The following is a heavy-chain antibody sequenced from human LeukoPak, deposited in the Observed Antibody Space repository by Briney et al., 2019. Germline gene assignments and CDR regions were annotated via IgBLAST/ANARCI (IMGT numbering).Heavy chain of an antibody. V-gene: IGHV1-8*02. CDR2: MNPNSGNT. CDR3: ARSRGPQQGSPLFDY. CDR1: GYTFTSYG. D-gene: IGHD2-15*01. J-gene: IGHJ4*02. Sequence: ASVKVSCKASGYTFTSYGISWVRQAPGQGLEWMGWMNPNSGNTGYAQKFQGRVTMTSDTSITTAYLDLSTLTSDDAAVYYCARSRGPQQGSPLFDYWGQGTVVTVSS.